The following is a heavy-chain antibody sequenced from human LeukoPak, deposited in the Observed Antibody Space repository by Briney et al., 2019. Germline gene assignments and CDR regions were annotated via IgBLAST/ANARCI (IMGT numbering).Heavy chain of an antibody. J-gene: IGHJ3*02. Sequence: SETLSLTCAVYGGSFSGYYWTWIRQPPGKGLEWIGEINHSGSTNYSPSLKSRVTISADTSKNQFSLKLNSVTAADTAVYFCARPVPCSSTSCSDAFDIWGQGTMVTVSS. V-gene: IGHV4-34*01. CDR3: ARPVPCSSTSCSDAFDI. CDR2: INHSGST. CDR1: GGSFSGYY. D-gene: IGHD2-2*01.